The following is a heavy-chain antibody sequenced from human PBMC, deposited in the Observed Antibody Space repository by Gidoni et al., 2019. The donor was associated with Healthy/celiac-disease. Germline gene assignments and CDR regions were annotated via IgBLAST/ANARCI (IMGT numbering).Heavy chain of an antibody. J-gene: IGHJ4*02. CDR3: ARTKKRVDYYDSSGKIYFDY. D-gene: IGHD3-22*01. V-gene: IGHV1-69*06. Sequence: QVQLVQSGAEVKKPGSSVKVSCKASGGTFSSYAISWVRQAPGQGLEWMGGIIPIFGTANYAQKFQGRVTITADKSTSTAYMELSSLRSEDTAVYYCARTKKRVDYYDSSGKIYFDYWGQGTLVTVSS. CDR1: GGTFSSYA. CDR2: IIPIFGTA.